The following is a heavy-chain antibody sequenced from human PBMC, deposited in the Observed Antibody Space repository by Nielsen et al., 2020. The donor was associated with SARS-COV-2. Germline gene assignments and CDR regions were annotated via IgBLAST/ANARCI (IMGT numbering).Heavy chain of an antibody. J-gene: IGHJ4*02. D-gene: IGHD4-23*01. CDR1: GGSISSYY. CDR3: ARVGGNSNY. CDR2: IYYSGST. V-gene: IGHV4-59*13. Sequence: SETLSLTCTVSGGSISSYYWSWIRQPPGRGLEWIGYIYYSGSTNYNPSLKSRVTISVDTSKNQFSLKLSSVTAADTAVYYCARVGGNSNYWGQGTLVTVSS.